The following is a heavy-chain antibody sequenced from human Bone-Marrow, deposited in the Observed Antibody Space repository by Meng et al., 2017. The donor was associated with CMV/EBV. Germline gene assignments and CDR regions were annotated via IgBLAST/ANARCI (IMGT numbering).Heavy chain of an antibody. Sequence: GESLKISCAASGFNFSNYFMHWVRQAPGKGLEWVGIISYDGTNENYADSVKGRFTISRDNSKNTLYLRMSSLGEEDTAVYYCARDVYDFLSGYGVSINYFDYWGQGTLVTVSS. V-gene: IGHV3-30-3*01. CDR2: ISYDGTNE. CDR1: GFNFSNYF. D-gene: IGHD3-3*01. CDR3: ARDVYDFLSGYGVSINYFDY. J-gene: IGHJ4*02.